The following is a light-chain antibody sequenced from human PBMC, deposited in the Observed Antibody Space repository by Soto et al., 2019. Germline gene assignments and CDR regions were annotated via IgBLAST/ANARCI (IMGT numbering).Light chain of an antibody. J-gene: IGLJ1*01. CDR1: SSDVGGFNY. Sequence: QPVLTQPASVSGSPGQSITISCTGTSSDVGGFNYVSWYHQHPGKAPKLMIYDVTNRPSGVSYRFSGSKSGNTASLTISGLQAEDEADYYCNSYTSSSTYVFGTGTKLTVL. CDR3: NSYTSSSTYV. CDR2: DVT. V-gene: IGLV2-14*03.